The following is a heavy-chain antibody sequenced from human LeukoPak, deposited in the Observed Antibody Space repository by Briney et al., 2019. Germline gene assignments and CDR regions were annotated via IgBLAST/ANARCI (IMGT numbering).Heavy chain of an antibody. CDR1: GYTFTNYG. D-gene: IGHD3-10*01. Sequence: ASVNVSCKASGYTFTNYGLSWVRQAPGQGLEWMGWINTNTGNPKSAQGFTERFVFSLDASVSTAYLQISSLKAADTAVYYCARSYGAFEGATYYYYGMDVWGQGTTVTVSS. V-gene: IGHV7-4-1*02. J-gene: IGHJ6*02. CDR3: ARSYGAFEGATYYYYGMDV. CDR2: INTNTGNP.